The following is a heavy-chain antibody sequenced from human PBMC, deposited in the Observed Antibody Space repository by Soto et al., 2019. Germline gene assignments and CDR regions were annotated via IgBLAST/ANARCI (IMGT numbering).Heavy chain of an antibody. V-gene: IGHV4-39*02. CDR2: IYYDGST. J-gene: IGHJ3*01. CDR1: GGSITTSSYN. D-gene: IGHD3-10*01. CDR3: ARFYGNAFDV. Sequence: QLQLQESGPGLVKPSETLSLTCSVSGGSITTSSYNWDWIRQPPGNGLEVLGTIYYDGSTSYNPSLKSQVPMSVDTSKNHFALKVNSVTAADTAVYYCARFYGNAFDVWGRGTVVTVSS.